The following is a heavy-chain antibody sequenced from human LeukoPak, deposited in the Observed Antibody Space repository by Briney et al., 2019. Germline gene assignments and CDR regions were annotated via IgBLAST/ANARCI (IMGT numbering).Heavy chain of an antibody. D-gene: IGHD2-8*01. CDR3: ARVGILYQVRAWFDP. V-gene: IGHV1-3*02. CDR1: GYTFTSYA. Sequence: ASVKVSCKASGYTFTSYAMHWVRQAPGQRLEWMGWSNAGNGNTKYSQEFQGRVTITRDTSASTAYMELSSLRSEDMAVYYCARVGILYQVRAWFDPWGQGTLVTVSS. CDR2: SNAGNGNT. J-gene: IGHJ5*02.